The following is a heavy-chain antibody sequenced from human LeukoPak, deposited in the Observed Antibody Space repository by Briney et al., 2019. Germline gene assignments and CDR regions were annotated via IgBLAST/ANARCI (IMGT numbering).Heavy chain of an antibody. D-gene: IGHD3-16*01. Sequence: PGGSLRLSCAASGFTFSSYSMNWVRQAPGKGREWVSSISSSSTYIFYADSVKARFTVSRDNAKKSLYLQMNSLRVEDTAVYYCPRDEGVRLGESLYWGQGTLVTVSS. CDR3: PRDEGVRLGESLY. J-gene: IGHJ4*02. V-gene: IGHV3-21*01. CDR2: ISSSSTYI. CDR1: GFTFSSYS.